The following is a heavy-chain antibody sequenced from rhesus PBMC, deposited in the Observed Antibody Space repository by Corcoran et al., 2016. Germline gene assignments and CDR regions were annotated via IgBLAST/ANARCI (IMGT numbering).Heavy chain of an antibody. D-gene: IGHD1-44*01. Sequence: QVQLQESGPGLVQPSETLSLTCAVSGSSIISGYGLTWIRQPPGKGLGWIGNVGGYYNPTRKSRVTITKETAKNQVSLKLTSVTAADTAVYYCASGVNYGAPNYGLDSWGQGVVVTVSS. CDR3: ASGVNYGAPNYGLDS. J-gene: IGHJ6*01. CDR1: GSSIISGYG. V-gene: IGHV4-127*01. CDR2: VGG.